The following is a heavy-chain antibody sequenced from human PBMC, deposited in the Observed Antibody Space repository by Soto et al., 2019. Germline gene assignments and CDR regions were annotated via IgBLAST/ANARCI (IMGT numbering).Heavy chain of an antibody. CDR2: IYYSGRA. Sequence: SETLSLTCTASGGSVSRDIYYWSWIRQPPGKGLEWIACIYYSGRANYKPSLKSRVTISDDTSKNQFFLKLSSVTAAATALYYGARYANSNACELDYWGQGTLVTVSS. V-gene: IGHV4-61*01. CDR3: ARYANSNACELDY. J-gene: IGHJ4*02. CDR1: GGSVSRDIYY. D-gene: IGHD6-19*01.